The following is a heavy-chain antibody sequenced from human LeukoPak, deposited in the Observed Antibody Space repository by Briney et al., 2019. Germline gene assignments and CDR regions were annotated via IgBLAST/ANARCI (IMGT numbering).Heavy chain of an antibody. CDR3: ASQYSSGCFDY. V-gene: IGHV4-31*03. J-gene: IGHJ4*02. CDR1: GGSISSGGYY. CDR2: IYYSGST. Sequence: SETLSLTCTVSGGSISSGGYYWSWIRQHPGKGLEWIEYIYYSGSTYYNPSLKSRVTISVDTSKYQFSLKLSSVTAADTAVYYCASQYSSGCFDYWGQGTLVTVSS. D-gene: IGHD6-19*01.